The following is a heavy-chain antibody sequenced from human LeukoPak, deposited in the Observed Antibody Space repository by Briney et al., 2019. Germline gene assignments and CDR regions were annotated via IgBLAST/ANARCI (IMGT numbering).Heavy chain of an antibody. D-gene: IGHD3-22*01. CDR2: IIPIFGTA. CDR3: ASPIRGEDSSGYYRDY. J-gene: IGHJ4*02. V-gene: IGHV1-69*06. CDR1: GGTFSSYA. Sequence: SVKVSCKASGGTFSSYAISWVRQAPGQGLEWMGRIIPIFGTANYAQKFQGRVTITADKSTSTAYMELSSLRSEDTAVYYCASPIRGEDSSGYYRDYWGQGTLVTVSS.